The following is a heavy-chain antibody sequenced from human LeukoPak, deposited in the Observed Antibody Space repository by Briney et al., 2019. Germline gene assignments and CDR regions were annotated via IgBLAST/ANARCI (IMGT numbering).Heavy chain of an antibody. J-gene: IGHJ4*02. Sequence: GGSLRLSCAASGFTFSIYWMSWVRQAPGKGLEWVANIKQDGSEKYYVDSVKGRFTISGDNAKNSLYLQMNSLRAEDTAVYYCARDVYCGGDCFSGTFDYWGQGTLVTVSS. V-gene: IGHV3-7*01. CDR3: ARDVYCGGDCFSGTFDY. CDR2: IKQDGSEK. CDR1: GFTFSIYW. D-gene: IGHD2-21*02.